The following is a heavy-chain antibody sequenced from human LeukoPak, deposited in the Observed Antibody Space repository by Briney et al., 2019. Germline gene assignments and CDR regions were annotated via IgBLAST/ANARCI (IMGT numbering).Heavy chain of an antibody. CDR3: ARAYLGSSVWWFGGPYYYYYGMDV. V-gene: IGHV3-9*01. CDR2: ISWNSGSI. CDR1: GFTFDDYA. D-gene: IGHD2-21*01. Sequence: PGGSLRLSCAASGFTFDDYAMHWVRQAPGKGLEWVSGISWNSGSIGYADSVKGRFTISRDNAKSTLYLQMNSLRAEDTAVYYCARAYLGSSVWWFGGPYYYYYGMDVWGQGTTVTVSS. J-gene: IGHJ6*02.